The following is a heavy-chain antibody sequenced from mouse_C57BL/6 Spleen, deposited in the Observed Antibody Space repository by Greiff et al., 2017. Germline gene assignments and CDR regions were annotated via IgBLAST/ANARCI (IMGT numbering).Heavy chain of an antibody. Sequence: VQLQQSGAELVRPGASVTLSCKASGYTFPDYEMHWVKQTPVHGLEWIGAIDPETGGTAYNQKFKGKAILTAAKSSSTAYMELRILTSEDSAVYYGTRDITTVVSREGFDYWGQGTTLTVSS. V-gene: IGHV1-15*01. CDR1: GYTFPDYE. CDR3: TRDITTVVSREGFDY. J-gene: IGHJ2*01. D-gene: IGHD1-1*01. CDR2: IDPETGGT.